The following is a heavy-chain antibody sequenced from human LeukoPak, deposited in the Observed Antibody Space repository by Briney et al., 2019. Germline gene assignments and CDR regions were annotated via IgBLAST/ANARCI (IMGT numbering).Heavy chain of an antibody. CDR3: ARKIASTRLGVKYYYMDV. V-gene: IGHV1-8*01. CDR2: MNPKSGNT. Sequence: ASVKVSCKASGYTFISYDIVWLRQATGQGLEWMGYMNPKSGNTDYVQNFQGRVTMTRDTSITTAYMELSGLRSEDTAVYYCARKIASTRLGVKYYYMDVWGEGTTVTISS. CDR1: GYTFISYD. D-gene: IGHD2-2*01. J-gene: IGHJ6*03.